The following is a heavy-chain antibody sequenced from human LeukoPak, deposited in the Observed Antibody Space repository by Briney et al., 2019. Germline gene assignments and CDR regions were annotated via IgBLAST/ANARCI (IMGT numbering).Heavy chain of an antibody. D-gene: IGHD2/OR15-2a*01. CDR2: IYSGGNT. Sequence: GGSLRLSCAASGFSVSNYYMSWVRQAPGKGLEWVSVIYSGGNTYYTDSVKGRFTISKDNAKNTVYLQMNSLRAEDTAVYYCVSFYETYWGRGTLVTVSS. CDR3: VSFYETY. V-gene: IGHV3-53*01. CDR1: GFSVSNYY. J-gene: IGHJ4*02.